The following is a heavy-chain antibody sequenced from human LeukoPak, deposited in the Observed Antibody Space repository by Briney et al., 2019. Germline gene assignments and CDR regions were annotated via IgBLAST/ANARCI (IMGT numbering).Heavy chain of an antibody. V-gene: IGHV3-64D*09. D-gene: IGHD5-18*01. J-gene: IGHJ4*02. Sequence: GGPLRLSCSASGFTFSGYAMHWVRQAPGKGLEYVSAISSNGGSTYYADSLKGRFTISRSNSKNTLYLQMSSLRAEDTAVYYCVKDTGTGYRYGEFDYWGQGTLVTVSS. CDR2: ISSNGGST. CDR3: VKDTGTGYRYGEFDY. CDR1: GFTFSGYA.